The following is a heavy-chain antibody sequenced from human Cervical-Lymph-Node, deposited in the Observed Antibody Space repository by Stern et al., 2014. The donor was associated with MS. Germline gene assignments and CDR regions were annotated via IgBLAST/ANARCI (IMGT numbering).Heavy chain of an antibody. J-gene: IGHJ3*02. D-gene: IGHD5-18*01. CDR2: ITPKNVDT. CDR1: GDTFSGYF. CDR3: ARDKVDSGAFDI. Sequence: VQLVQSGAEVKKPGASVKVSCKTSGDTFSGYFMHWVRQAPGQGLEWMGHITPKNVDTYYAQKFQDRVTMTSDTSIRTAYMVLSSLRSDDTAFYYCARDKVDSGAFDIWGQGTMVTVSS. V-gene: IGHV1-2*06.